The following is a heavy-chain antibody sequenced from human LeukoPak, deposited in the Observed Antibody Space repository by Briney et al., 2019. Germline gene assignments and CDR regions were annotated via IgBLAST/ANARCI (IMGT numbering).Heavy chain of an antibody. CDR2: ISSSSSTI. CDR3: AKGPIYDILTGWRKTHNAFDI. J-gene: IGHJ3*02. V-gene: IGHV3-48*01. CDR1: GFTFSSYS. Sequence: GGSLRLSCAGSGFTFSSYSMNWVRQAPGKGLEWVSYISSSSSTIYHADSVKGRFTISRDNSKNTLYLQMNSLRAEDTAVYYCAKGPIYDILTGWRKTHNAFDIWGQGTMVTVSS. D-gene: IGHD3-9*01.